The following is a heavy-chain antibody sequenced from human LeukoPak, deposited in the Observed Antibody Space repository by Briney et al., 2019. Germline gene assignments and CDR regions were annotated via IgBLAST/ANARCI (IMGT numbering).Heavy chain of an antibody. Sequence: SETLSLTCTVSGGSISRGSYYWSWIRQPPGKGLEWIGYIYYSGSTNYNPSLKSRVTMSVDTSKNQFSLRLSSVTAADTAVYYCARVTGYIVEDYFDYWGQGTLVTVSS. D-gene: IGHD3-22*01. CDR3: ARVTGYIVEDYFDY. CDR2: IYYSGST. V-gene: IGHV4-61*01. J-gene: IGHJ4*02. CDR1: GGSISRGSYY.